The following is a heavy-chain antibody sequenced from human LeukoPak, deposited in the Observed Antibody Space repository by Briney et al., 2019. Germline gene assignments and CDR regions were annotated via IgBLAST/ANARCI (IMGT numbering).Heavy chain of an antibody. CDR2: IYTSGST. V-gene: IGHV4-4*07. CDR1: GGSISSYY. D-gene: IGHD6-13*01. CDR3: ARDRDSSSWYIWYFDL. Sequence: RTSETLSLTCTVSGGSISSYYWSWIRQPAGKGLEWIGRIYTSGSTNCNPSLKSRVTMSVDTSKNQFSLKLSSVTAADTAVYYCARDRDSSSWYIWYFDLWGRGTLVTVSS. J-gene: IGHJ2*01.